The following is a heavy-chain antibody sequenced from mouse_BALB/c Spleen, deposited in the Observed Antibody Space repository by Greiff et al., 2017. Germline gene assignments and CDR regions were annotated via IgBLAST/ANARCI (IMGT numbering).Heavy chain of an antibody. D-gene: IGHD2-1*01. J-gene: IGHJ4*01. CDR2: ISNGGGST. CDR1: GFTFSSYT. Sequence: EVMLVESGGGLVQPGGSLKLSCAASGFTFSSYTMSWVRQTPEKRLEWVAYISNGGGSTYYPDTVKGRFTISRDNAKNTLYLQMSSLKSEDTAMYYCARQGGNSYYYAMDYWGQGTSVTVSS. CDR3: ARQGGNSYYYAMDY. V-gene: IGHV5-12-2*01.